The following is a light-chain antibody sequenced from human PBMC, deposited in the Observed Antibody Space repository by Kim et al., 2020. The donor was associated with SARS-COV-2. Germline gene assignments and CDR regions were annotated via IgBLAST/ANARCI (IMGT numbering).Light chain of an antibody. J-gene: IGLJ3*02. CDR1: SLRSYY. CDR3: NSRDSSGNHWV. V-gene: IGLV3-19*01. Sequence: SSALTQDPAVSVALGQTVRITCQGDSLRSYYASWYQQKPGQAPVLVIYGKNNRPSGIPDRFSGSSSGNTASLTITGAQAEDEADYCCNSRDSSGNHWVFGGGTQLTVL. CDR2: GKN.